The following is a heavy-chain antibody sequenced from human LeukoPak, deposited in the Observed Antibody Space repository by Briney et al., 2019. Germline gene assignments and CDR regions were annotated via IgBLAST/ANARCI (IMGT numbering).Heavy chain of an antibody. V-gene: IGHV3-23*01. Sequence: PGGSLRLSCAASGFTFSSYAMSWVRQAPGKGLEWVSAISGSGGSTYYADSVKGRFTISRDNSKNTLYLQMNSLRAEDTAVYYCAKDHGYFGSGSYFDYLGQGTLVTVSS. CDR1: GFTFSSYA. CDR2: ISGSGGST. J-gene: IGHJ4*02. CDR3: AKDHGYFGSGSYFDY. D-gene: IGHD3-10*01.